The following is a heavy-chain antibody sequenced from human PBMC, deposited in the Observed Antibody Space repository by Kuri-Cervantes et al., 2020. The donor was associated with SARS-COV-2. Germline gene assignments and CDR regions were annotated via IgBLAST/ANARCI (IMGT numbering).Heavy chain of an antibody. CDR2: IGPSGTTK. D-gene: IGHD2-2*01. CDR3: ARGGCGDGTSCYFWFIY. J-gene: IGHJ4*02. CDR1: GFIFSDYY. Sequence: GESLKISCTASGFIFSDYYMTWIRQAPGKGLEWVSNIGPSGTTKYYADSVKGRFTISRDNAKNSLYLQMSSLRAEDTAVYYCARGGCGDGTSCYFWFIYWGQGTLVTVSS. V-gene: IGHV3-11*04.